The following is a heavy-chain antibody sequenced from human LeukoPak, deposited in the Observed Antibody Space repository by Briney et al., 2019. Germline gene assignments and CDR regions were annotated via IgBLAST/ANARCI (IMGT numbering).Heavy chain of an antibody. V-gene: IGHV5-51*01. Sequence: GESLKISCKGSGYSFTSYWICWVRQMPGKGLEWIGVIYPGDSDTRYSPSFQGQVTISADKSISTAYLQWSSLKASDTAMYYCARHSVVDRLDAFDIWGQGTMVTVSS. D-gene: IGHD3-16*01. J-gene: IGHJ3*02. CDR3: ARHSVVDRLDAFDI. CDR2: IYPGDSDT. CDR1: GYSFTSYW.